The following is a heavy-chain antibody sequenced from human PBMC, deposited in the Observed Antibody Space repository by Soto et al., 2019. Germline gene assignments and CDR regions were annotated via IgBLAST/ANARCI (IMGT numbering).Heavy chain of an antibody. Sequence: EVQLLESGGGLVQPGGSLRLSCAASGFTFSSYAMSWVRQAPGKGLEWVSAISGSGESTYSADSVKGRFTISRDNSMNALYLQMSSLRIEDTAVYYCAHPRGYGVFDAYDIWGQGTMVTVSS. V-gene: IGHV3-23*01. J-gene: IGHJ3*02. CDR1: GFTFSSYA. D-gene: IGHD4-17*01. CDR3: AHPRGYGVFDAYDI. CDR2: ISGSGEST.